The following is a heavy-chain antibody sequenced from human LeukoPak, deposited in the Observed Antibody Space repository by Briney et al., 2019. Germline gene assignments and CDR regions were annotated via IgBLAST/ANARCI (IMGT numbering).Heavy chain of an antibody. Sequence: PGGSLRLSCAASGFTVNSNYMTWVRQAPGKGLEWVSVIYSGGNTYYPASMKGRLTISRHNSKNTLYLQMNSLRTEDTAVYYCARVSRGQLIDAFDIWGQGTMVTVSS. J-gene: IGHJ3*02. D-gene: IGHD6-13*01. CDR1: GFTVNSNY. CDR3: ARVSRGQLIDAFDI. CDR2: IYSGGNT. V-gene: IGHV3-53*04.